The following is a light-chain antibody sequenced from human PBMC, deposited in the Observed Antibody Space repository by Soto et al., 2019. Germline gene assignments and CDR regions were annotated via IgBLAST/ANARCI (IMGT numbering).Light chain of an antibody. J-gene: IGKJ1*01. CDR3: QQYGGTPWT. CDR2: AAS. CDR1: QSVSNNY. V-gene: IGKV3-20*01. Sequence: EIVLMPSPDTLSLSRGGVAPVSCRTSQSVSNNYLAWYQQKAGQAPRPLIYAASSRAPGVPDRFRGSGSGTDFSLTISRLEPEDFAVYYCQQYGGTPWTFGQGTKVDIK.